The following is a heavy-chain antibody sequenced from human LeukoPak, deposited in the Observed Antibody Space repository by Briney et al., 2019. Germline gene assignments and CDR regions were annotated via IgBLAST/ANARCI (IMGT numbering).Heavy chain of an antibody. CDR1: GFTFSSYT. D-gene: IGHD4-17*01. Sequence: GGSLRLSCAASGFTFSSYTMTWVRQAPGKGLEWVAVISYDGRDKYYVDSVKGRFTISRDNSKNTLYLQMNSLRAEDTAVYYCAKDWHTVTSFDYWGQGTLVTVSS. CDR3: AKDWHTVTSFDY. CDR2: ISYDGRDK. V-gene: IGHV3-30*18. J-gene: IGHJ4*02.